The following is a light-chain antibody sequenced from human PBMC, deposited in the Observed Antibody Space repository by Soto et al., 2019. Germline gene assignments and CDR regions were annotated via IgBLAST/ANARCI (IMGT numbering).Light chain of an antibody. J-gene: IGKJ1*01. CDR3: QQYNNWPRT. V-gene: IGKV3D-15*01. Sequence: EIVLTQSPGTLSLSPGERATLSCRASQSVSSSYLAWYQQKPGQAPRLLIYGASSRATGIPARFSGSGSGTEFTLTISSLQSEDFAVYYCQQYNNWPRTFGHGPKVDIK. CDR2: GAS. CDR1: QSVSSSY.